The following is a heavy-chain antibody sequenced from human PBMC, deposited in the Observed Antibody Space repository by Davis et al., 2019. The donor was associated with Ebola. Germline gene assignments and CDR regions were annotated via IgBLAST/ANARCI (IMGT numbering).Heavy chain of an antibody. CDR1: GFTFSSYA. CDR2: ISYDGSNK. J-gene: IGHJ4*02. CDR3: ARGQRLRGPIDY. D-gene: IGHD4-17*01. Sequence: PGGSLRPSCAASGFTFSSYAMHGVRQAPGKGLEWVAVISYDGSNKYYADSVKGRFTISRDNSKNTLYLQMNSLRAEDTAVYYCARGQRLRGPIDYWGQGTLVTVSS. V-gene: IGHV3-30-3*01.